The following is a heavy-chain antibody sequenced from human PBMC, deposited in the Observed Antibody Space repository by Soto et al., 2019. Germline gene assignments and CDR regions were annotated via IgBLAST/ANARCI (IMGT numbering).Heavy chain of an antibody. CDR3: AREAAPRGPGVELRGWFDP. Sequence: GGSLRLSCAASGFTFSSYSMNWVRQAPGKGLEWVSSISSSSSYIYYADSVKGRFTISRDNAKNSLYLQMNSLRAEDTAVYYCAREAAPRGPGVELRGWFDPWGQGTLVTVSS. D-gene: IGHD1-7*01. J-gene: IGHJ5*02. CDR2: ISSSSSYI. V-gene: IGHV3-21*01. CDR1: GFTFSSYS.